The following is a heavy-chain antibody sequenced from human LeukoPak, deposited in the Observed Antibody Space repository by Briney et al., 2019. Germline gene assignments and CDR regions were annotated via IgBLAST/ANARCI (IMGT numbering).Heavy chain of an antibody. CDR1: GFTFSSYS. Sequence: GGSLRLSCAASGFTFSSYSMSWVRQAPGKGLEWVSSISSSSSYIYYADSVKGRFTISRDNAKNSLYLQMNSLRAEDTAVYYCAREGSPSTWYDESYFDYWGQGTLVTVSS. V-gene: IGHV3-21*03. D-gene: IGHD6-13*01. CDR3: AREGSPSTWYDESYFDY. J-gene: IGHJ4*02. CDR2: ISSSSSYI.